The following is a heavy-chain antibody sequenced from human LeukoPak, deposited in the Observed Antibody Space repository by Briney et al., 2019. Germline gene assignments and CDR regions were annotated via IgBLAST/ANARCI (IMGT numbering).Heavy chain of an antibody. J-gene: IGHJ4*02. CDR3: AREGGSGWYGGNYFDY. CDR2: IKQDGSGK. CDR1: GFTFNSYW. V-gene: IGHV3-7*01. D-gene: IGHD6-19*01. Sequence: GGSLRLSCAASGFTFNSYWMSWVRQAPGKGLEWVANIKQDGSGKYYVDSVKGRFTISRDNAKNSLYLQMNSLRAEDTAVYYCAREGGSGWYGGNYFDYWGQGTLVTVSS.